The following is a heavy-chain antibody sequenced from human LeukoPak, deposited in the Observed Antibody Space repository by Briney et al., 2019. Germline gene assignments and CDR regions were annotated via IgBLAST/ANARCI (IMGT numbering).Heavy chain of an antibody. J-gene: IGHJ4*02. CDR2: ISSSSGHI. CDR3: AREHATSSSSDY. CDR1: GFTFSSYN. D-gene: IGHD6-13*01. V-gene: IGHV3-21*01. Sequence: GGSLRLSCAASGFTFSSYNMNWVRQPPGKGLEWVSSISSSSGHIHYADSVKGRFTISRDNAKNSLYLQMNSLRAEDTAVYYCAREHATSSSSDYWGQGTLVTVSS.